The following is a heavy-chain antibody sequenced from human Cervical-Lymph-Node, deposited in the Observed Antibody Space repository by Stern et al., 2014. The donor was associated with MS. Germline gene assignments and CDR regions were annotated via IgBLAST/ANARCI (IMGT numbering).Heavy chain of an antibody. V-gene: IGHV4-59*01. CDR1: GDSISPYY. J-gene: IGHJ6*02. CDR2: IYYSGST. CDR3: ARGFGSYGLDV. Sequence: VQLVESGPGLVRPSGTLSLTCTVSGDSISPYYWSWIRQFPGKGLEWIAYIYYSGSTNYNPSLKSRVTISVDMSKNYISLKLNSVTAADTAVYYCARGFGSYGLDVWGHGTAVTVSS. D-gene: IGHD3-10*01.